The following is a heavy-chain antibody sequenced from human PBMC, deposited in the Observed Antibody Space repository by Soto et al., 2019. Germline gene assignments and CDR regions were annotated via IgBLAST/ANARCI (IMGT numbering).Heavy chain of an antibody. CDR3: ARKLWFSDTSNSFDP. CDR2: IYYGGNN. D-gene: IGHD1-26*01. CDR1: GGSISSYY. V-gene: IGHV4-59*01. J-gene: IGHJ5*02. Sequence: SETLSLTCSVSGGSISSYYWSWIRQPPGKGLEWIGYIYYGGNNNYNPSLKSRVTISEDKSKNQFSLKLRSVTTADTAVYYCARKLWFSDTSNSFDPWGQGNLV.